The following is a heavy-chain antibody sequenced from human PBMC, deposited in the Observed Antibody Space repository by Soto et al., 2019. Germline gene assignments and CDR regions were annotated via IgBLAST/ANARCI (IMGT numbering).Heavy chain of an antibody. CDR2: IIPIFGTA. J-gene: IGHJ6*02. CDR3: ARYSGTTGSFYYYYGMDV. D-gene: IGHD1-26*01. CDR1: GGTFSSYA. V-gene: IGHV1-69*06. Sequence: SVKVSCKASGGTFSSYAISWVRQAPGQGLEWMGGIIPIFGTANYAQKFQGRVTITADKSTSTAYMELSSLRSEDTAVYYCARYSGTTGSFYYYYGMDVRGQGTTDPVS.